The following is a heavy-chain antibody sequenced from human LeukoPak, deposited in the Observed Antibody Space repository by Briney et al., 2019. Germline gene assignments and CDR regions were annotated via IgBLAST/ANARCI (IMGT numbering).Heavy chain of an antibody. J-gene: IGHJ4*02. V-gene: IGHV3-30*04. CDR2: ISYDGSNE. CDR1: GFTFSSYA. D-gene: IGHD3-10*01. Sequence: GGSLRLSCAASGFTFSSYAMHWVRQAPGKGLEWVAVISYDGSNEYYADSVKGRFTISRDNSKNTLYLQMNSLRAEDTAVYYCARGEKVRGVIINPPFDYWGQGTLVTVSS. CDR3: ARGEKVRGVIINPPFDY.